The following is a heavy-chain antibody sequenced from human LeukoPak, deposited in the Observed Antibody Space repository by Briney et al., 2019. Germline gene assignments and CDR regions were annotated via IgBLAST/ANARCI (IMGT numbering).Heavy chain of an antibody. V-gene: IGHV1-69*04. J-gene: IGHJ4*02. Sequence: GAPVKVSCKASGYTFTGYYMHWVRQAHGQGLEWMGRIIPILGIANYAQKFQGRVTITADKSTSTAYMELSSLRSEDTAVYYCARECRDGYNYGDLDYWGQGTLVTVSS. CDR3: ARECRDGYNYGDLDY. CDR2: IIPILGIA. D-gene: IGHD5-24*01. CDR1: GYTFTGYY.